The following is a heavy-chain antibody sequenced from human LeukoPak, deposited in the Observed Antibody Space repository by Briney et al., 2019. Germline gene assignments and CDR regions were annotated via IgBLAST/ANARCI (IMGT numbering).Heavy chain of an antibody. D-gene: IGHD5/OR15-5a*01. CDR1: GFTFSDYS. J-gene: IGHJ6*02. Sequence: GGSLRLSCPASGFTFSDYSMSWVRQAPGKGLEWVSSISSSSDYIYYADSVKGRFTISRDNARSSLYLQMNSLGAEDTAVYYCARSRSVSNYKGMDVWGQGTTVTVSS. CDR2: ISSSSDYI. CDR3: ARSRSVSNYKGMDV. V-gene: IGHV3-21*01.